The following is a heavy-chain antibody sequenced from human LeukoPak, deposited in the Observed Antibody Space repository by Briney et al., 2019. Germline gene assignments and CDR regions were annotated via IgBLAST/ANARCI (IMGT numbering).Heavy chain of an antibody. CDR3: TRERLGPLIARAGAFDI. CDR2: IRSKAYGGTT. D-gene: IGHD6-19*01. Sequence: GGSLRLSCTASGFTFGDYAMSWVRQAPGKGLEWVGFIRSKAYGGTTEYAASVKGRFTISRDDSKSIAYLQMNSLKTEDTAVYYCTRERLGPLIARAGAFDIWGQGTMVTVSS. V-gene: IGHV3-49*04. J-gene: IGHJ3*02. CDR1: GFTFGDYA.